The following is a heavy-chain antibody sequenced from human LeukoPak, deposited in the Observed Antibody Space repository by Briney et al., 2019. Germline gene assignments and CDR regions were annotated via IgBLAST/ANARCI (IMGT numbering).Heavy chain of an antibody. V-gene: IGHV4-59*01. CDR2: IYYSGST. Sequence: SETLSLTCAVYGGSFSGYYWSWIRQPPGKGLEWIGYIYYSGSTNYNPSLKSRVTISVDTSKNQFSLKLSSVTAADTAVYYCARGSISMVRGGVINWFDPWGQGTLVTVSS. D-gene: IGHD3-10*01. CDR3: ARGSISMVRGGVINWFDP. CDR1: GGSFSGYY. J-gene: IGHJ5*02.